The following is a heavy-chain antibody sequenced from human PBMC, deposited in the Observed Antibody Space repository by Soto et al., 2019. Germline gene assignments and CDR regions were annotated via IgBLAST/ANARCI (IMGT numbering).Heavy chain of an antibody. CDR2: IYYSGST. CDR3: ARAIHYDYIWGSYRYTGHDAFDF. D-gene: IGHD3-16*02. J-gene: IGHJ3*01. Sequence: SETLSLTCTFFRASLSSYYWTWILQPPGKGLEWIGYIYYSGSTNYNPSLKSRVTISVDTSKNQFSLKLSSVTAADTAVYYCARAIHYDYIWGSYRYTGHDAFDFWGQGTTVTVS. CDR1: RASLSSYY. V-gene: IGHV4-59*01.